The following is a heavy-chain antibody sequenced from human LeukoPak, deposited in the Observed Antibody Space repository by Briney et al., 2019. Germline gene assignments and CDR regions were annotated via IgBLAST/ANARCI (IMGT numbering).Heavy chain of an antibody. CDR1: GGSISSYY. D-gene: IGHD3-3*01. CDR3: EATYYDFWSGFYYYFDY. CDR2: IYYSGST. Sequence: WETLSLTCTVSGGSISSYYWSWIPQPPGKGLEWIEYIYYSGSTNYNPSLKSRVIISVDTSKNQSSLKLSSVIAVDTAVYYCEATYYDFWSGFYYYFDYWGQGTLVTVSS. V-gene: IGHV4-59*01. J-gene: IGHJ4*02.